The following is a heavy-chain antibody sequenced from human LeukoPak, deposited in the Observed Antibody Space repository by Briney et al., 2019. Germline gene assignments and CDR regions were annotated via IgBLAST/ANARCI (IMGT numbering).Heavy chain of an antibody. J-gene: IGHJ6*02. V-gene: IGHV1-2*02. D-gene: IGHD1-14*01. Sequence: ASVKVSCKASGYTFTGYYMHWVRQAPGQGLEWMGWINPNSGGTNYAQKFQGRVTMTRDTSISTAYMELSRLRSDDTAVYYCARDRYHYYYYGMDVWGQGTTVTVSS. CDR3: ARDRYHYYYYGMDV. CDR2: INPNSGGT. CDR1: GYTFTGYY.